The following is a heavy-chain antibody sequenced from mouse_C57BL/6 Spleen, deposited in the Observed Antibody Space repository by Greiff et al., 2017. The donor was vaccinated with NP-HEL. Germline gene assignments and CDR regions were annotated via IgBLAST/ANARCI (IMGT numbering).Heavy chain of an antibody. J-gene: IGHJ2*01. Sequence: QVQLQQSGPELVKPGASVKISCKASGYTFTDYYINWVKQRPGQGLEWIGWIFPGSGSTYYNEKFKGKATLTVDKSSSTAYMSLSSLTSEDSAVYFCARGVGEDYFDYWGQGTTLTVSS. D-gene: IGHD1-3*01. V-gene: IGHV1-75*01. CDR1: GYTFTDYY. CDR3: ARGVGEDYFDY. CDR2: IFPGSGST.